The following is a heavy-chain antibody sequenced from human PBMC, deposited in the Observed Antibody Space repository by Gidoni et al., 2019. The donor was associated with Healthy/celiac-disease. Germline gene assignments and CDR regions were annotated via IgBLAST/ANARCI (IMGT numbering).Heavy chain of an antibody. D-gene: IGHD2-2*01. CDR3: ARSRGYCSSTSCYDYYYYYGMDV. J-gene: IGHJ6*02. CDR1: GFTFSSYS. V-gene: IGHV3-21*01. CDR2: ISSSSSYI. Sequence: EVQLVESGGGLVKPGGSLRLSCAASGFTFSSYSMTWVRQAPGKGLEWVSSISSSSSYIYYADSVKGRFTISRDNAKNSLYLQMNSLRAEDTAVYYCARSRGYCSSTSCYDYYYYYGMDVWGQGTTVTVSS.